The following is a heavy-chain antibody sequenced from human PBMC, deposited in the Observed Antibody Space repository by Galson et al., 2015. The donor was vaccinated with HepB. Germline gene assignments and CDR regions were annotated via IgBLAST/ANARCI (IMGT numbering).Heavy chain of an antibody. Sequence: SLRLSCAASGFTFSSYAMSWVRQAPGKGLEWVSAISGSGGSTYYADSVKGRFTISRDNSKNTLYLQMNSLRAEDTAVYYCAKETPVVPAVITGFDPWGQGTLVTVSS. CDR1: GFTFSSYA. D-gene: IGHD2-2*01. CDR3: AKETPVVPAVITGFDP. J-gene: IGHJ5*02. CDR2: ISGSGGST. V-gene: IGHV3-23*01.